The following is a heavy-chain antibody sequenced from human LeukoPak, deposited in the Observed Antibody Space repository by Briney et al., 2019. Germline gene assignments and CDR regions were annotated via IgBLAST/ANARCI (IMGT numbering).Heavy chain of an antibody. V-gene: IGHV3-7*01. D-gene: IGHD1-26*01. CDR3: ARDREVGATIHDY. J-gene: IGHJ4*02. CDR1: GFTFSNYY. CDR2: IIPDGNDT. Sequence: GGSLRLSCAASGFTFSNYYMSWVRQVPGKGLEWVANIIPDGNDTTDVDSLKGRFTISRDNAENSLYLQLNSLRVDYTAVYFCARDREVGATIHDYWGQGTLVT.